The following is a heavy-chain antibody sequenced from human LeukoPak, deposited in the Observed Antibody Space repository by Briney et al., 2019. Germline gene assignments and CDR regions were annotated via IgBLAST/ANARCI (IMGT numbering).Heavy chain of an antibody. Sequence: KPSETLSLTCTGSGGSISYYYWSWIRQPAGGGLEWIGRIYISGSTNYNPSLKSRVTISIDKSNNQFFLKLNSVTAADTAVYYCARESPTYSSGWYKDFWGQGTLVTVSS. CDR1: GGSISYYY. D-gene: IGHD6-19*01. V-gene: IGHV4-4*07. CDR2: IYISGST. CDR3: ARESPTYSSGWYKDF. J-gene: IGHJ4*02.